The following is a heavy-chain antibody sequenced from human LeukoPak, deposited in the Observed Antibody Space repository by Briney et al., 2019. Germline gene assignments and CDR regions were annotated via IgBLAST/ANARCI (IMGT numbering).Heavy chain of an antibody. CDR1: NGSISSSSYY. D-gene: IGHD3-16*01. CDR3: ASLGKLGHYFDY. V-gene: IGHV4-39*01. CDR2: IYYSGRT. Sequence: PSETLSLTCTVSNGSISSSSYYWGWVRQPPGKGLEWIGTIYYSGRTYYNPSLESRLTISVDTSKNQFSLNLSSVTAADTAVYYCASLGKLGHYFDYWGQGTLVTVSS. J-gene: IGHJ4*02.